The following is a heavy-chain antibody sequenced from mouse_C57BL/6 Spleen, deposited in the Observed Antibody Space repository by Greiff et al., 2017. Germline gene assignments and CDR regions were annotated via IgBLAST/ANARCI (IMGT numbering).Heavy chain of an antibody. Sequence: DVKLVESGGDLVKPGGSLKLSCAASGFTFSSYGMSWVRQTPDKRLEWVATISSGGSYTYYPDSVKGRFTISRDNARNTLYLQMSSLKSEDTAMYYCARRSAAIAGNYYAMDDWGQGTSVTVSS. V-gene: IGHV5-6*02. D-gene: IGHD4-1*01. J-gene: IGHJ4*01. CDR3: ARRSAAIAGNYYAMDD. CDR2: ISSGGSYT. CDR1: GFTFSSYG.